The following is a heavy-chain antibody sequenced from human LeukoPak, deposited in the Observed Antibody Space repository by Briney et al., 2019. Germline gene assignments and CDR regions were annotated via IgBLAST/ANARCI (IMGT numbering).Heavy chain of an antibody. CDR1: GFTFSSYA. CDR2: ISYDGSNK. J-gene: IGHJ4*02. D-gene: IGHD4-23*01. CDR3: AREYGPAVSYFDY. V-gene: IGHV3-30*04. Sequence: GGSLRLSCAASGFTFSSYAMHWGRQAPGKGLEWVAVISYDGSNKYYADSVKGRFTIYRDNTKNTLYLQMNSLRAEDTSVYYCAREYGPAVSYFDYWGQGTLVTVSS.